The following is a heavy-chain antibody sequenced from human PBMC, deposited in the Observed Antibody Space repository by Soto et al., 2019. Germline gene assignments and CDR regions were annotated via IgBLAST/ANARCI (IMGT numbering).Heavy chain of an antibody. D-gene: IGHD1-1*01. J-gene: IGHJ6*02. V-gene: IGHV3-23*01. CDR3: AKSVGECGYNSDKPRDYCYYDGMDV. CDR2: ISGSGGST. CDR1: GFTFSSYA. Sequence: GGSLRLSCAASGFTFSSYAMSWVRQAPGKGLEWVSAISGSGGSTYYADSVKGRFTISRDNSKNTLYLQMNSRRAEDTAVYYCAKSVGECGYNSDKPRDYCYYDGMDVWGQGTTVTVSS.